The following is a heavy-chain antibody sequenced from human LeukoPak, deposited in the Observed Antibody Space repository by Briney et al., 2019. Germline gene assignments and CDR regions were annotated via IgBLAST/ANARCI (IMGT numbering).Heavy chain of an antibody. V-gene: IGHV4-34*01. Sequence: PSETLSLTCAVYGGSFSGYYWSWIRQPPGKGLEWIGEINHSGSTNYNPSLKSRVTISVDTSKNQFSLKLSSVTAADTAVYYCAIMLGDQYNWLDPWGQGTLVTVSS. CDR2: INHSGST. D-gene: IGHD2-8*01. CDR1: GGSFSGYY. CDR3: AIMLGDQYNWLDP. J-gene: IGHJ5*02.